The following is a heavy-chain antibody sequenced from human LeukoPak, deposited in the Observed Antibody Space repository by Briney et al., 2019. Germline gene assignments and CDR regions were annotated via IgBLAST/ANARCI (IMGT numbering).Heavy chain of an antibody. Sequence: SETLSLTCAVYGGSFSGYYWSWIRQPPGKGLEWIGEINHSGSTNYNPSLKSRVTISVDTSKNQFSLKLSSVTAADTAVYYCASRRRRARPGVPAATYYYYGMDVWGKGTTVTVSS. CDR2: INHSGST. J-gene: IGHJ6*04. D-gene: IGHD2-2*01. CDR3: ASRRRRARPGVPAATYYYYGMDV. CDR1: GGSFSGYY. V-gene: IGHV4-34*01.